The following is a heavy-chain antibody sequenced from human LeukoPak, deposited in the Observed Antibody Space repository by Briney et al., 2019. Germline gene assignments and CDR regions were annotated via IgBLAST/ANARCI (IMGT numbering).Heavy chain of an antibody. Sequence: ASVKVSCKASGYTFTGYYMHWVRQAPGQGLEWMGRINPNSGGTNYAQKLQGRVTMTRDTSISTAYMELSRLRSDDTALYYCARDRGYYDSTDYWGQGTLVTVSS. CDR3: ARDRGYYDSTDY. J-gene: IGHJ4*02. D-gene: IGHD3-22*01. V-gene: IGHV1-2*06. CDR2: INPNSGGT. CDR1: GYTFTGYY.